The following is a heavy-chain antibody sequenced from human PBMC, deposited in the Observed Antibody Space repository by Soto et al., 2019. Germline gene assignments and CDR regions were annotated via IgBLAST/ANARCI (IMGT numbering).Heavy chain of an antibody. CDR2: ISYDGSNK. CDR3: AKDACYYYDSSGKGCMDV. V-gene: IGHV3-30*18. D-gene: IGHD3-22*01. J-gene: IGHJ6*02. Sequence: PGGSLRLSCAASGFTFSSYGMHWVRQAPGKGLEWVAVISYDGSNKYYADSVKGRFTISRDNSKNTLYLQMNSLRAEDTAVYYCAKDACYYYDSSGKGCMDVWGQGTTVNVSS. CDR1: GFTFSSYG.